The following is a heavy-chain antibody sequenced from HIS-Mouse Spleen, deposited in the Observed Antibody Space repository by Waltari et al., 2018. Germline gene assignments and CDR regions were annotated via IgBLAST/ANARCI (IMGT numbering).Heavy chain of an antibody. J-gene: IGHJ4*02. V-gene: IGHV4-39*01. CDR1: GGSISSSGYY. D-gene: IGHD6-13*01. CDR2: IYYSGST. Sequence: QLQLQESGPGLVKPSETLSLTCTVPGGSISSSGYYWGWIRQPPGKGLEWIGSIYYSGSTYYNPSLKSRVTISVDTSKNQFSLKLSSVTAADTAVYYCARLRGSWYRGVFDYWGQGTLVTVSS. CDR3: ARLRGSWYRGVFDY.